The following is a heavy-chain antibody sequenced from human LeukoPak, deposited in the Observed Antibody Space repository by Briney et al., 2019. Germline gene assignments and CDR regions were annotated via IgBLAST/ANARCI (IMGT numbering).Heavy chain of an antibody. CDR1: GGSISNYY. D-gene: IGHD1-26*01. J-gene: IGHJ4*02. Sequence: PSETLSLTCTVSGGSISNYYWSWVRQPPGKGLEWIGYIYYSGSTNYNPSLRSRVTISVDKSKSQFSLNLRWISLTASAADDCARPHYSGSFSFDFWGQGTLVTVSS. CDR2: IYYSGST. CDR3: ARPHYSGSFSFDF. V-gene: IGHV4-59*08.